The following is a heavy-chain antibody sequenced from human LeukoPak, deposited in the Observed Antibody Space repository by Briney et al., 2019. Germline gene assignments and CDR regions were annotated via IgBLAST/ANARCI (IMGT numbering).Heavy chain of an antibody. J-gene: IGHJ3*02. CDR2: ISGSDEST. V-gene: IGHV3-23*01. CDR3: SNRRPGRGAFDI. Sequence: SGGSLRLSCAASGFTFSSYDMSWIRQAPGKGLEWVSEISGSDESTKYVDSVKGRFTISRDNSKNTLYLLLNSLRVDDTAVYYCSNRRPGRGAFDIWGQGTMVTVSS. D-gene: IGHD3-10*01. CDR1: GFTFSSYD.